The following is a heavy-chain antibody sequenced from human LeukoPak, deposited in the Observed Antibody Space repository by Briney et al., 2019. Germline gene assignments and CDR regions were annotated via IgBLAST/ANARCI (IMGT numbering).Heavy chain of an antibody. Sequence: GGSLRLSCAASGFTFSTYAMSWVRQTPGKGLECVAVISGSGAGTYHADSVKGRFTISRDNPKNTLYLQMNSLRAEDTAVYYCAKDLYAWYYYDSSGYYPGWGQGTLVTVSS. J-gene: IGHJ4*02. CDR2: ISGSGAGT. CDR1: GFTFSTYA. D-gene: IGHD3-22*01. V-gene: IGHV3-23*01. CDR3: AKDLYAWYYYDSSGYYPG.